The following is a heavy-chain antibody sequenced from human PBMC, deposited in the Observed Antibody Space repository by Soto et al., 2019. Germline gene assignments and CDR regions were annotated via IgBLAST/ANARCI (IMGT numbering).Heavy chain of an antibody. CDR1: GFTFSSYA. V-gene: IGHV3-23*01. CDR3: AKDLHPIQLWIQPIFDY. J-gene: IGHJ4*02. D-gene: IGHD5-18*01. CDR2: ISGSGGST. Sequence: EVPLLESGGGLVQPGGSLRLSCAASGFTFSSYAMSWVRLAPGKGLEWVSTISGSGGSTYYADSVKGRFTISRDNSKSTLYLQMNSLRAEDTAVYYCAKDLHPIQLWIQPIFDYWGQGTLVTVSS.